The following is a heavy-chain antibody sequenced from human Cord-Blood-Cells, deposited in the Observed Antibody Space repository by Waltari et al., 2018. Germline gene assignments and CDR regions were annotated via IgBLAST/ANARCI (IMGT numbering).Heavy chain of an antibody. CDR3: ARRRSSSWYMGYYFDY. CDR1: GGSISSSSYY. V-gene: IGHV4-39*01. Sequence: QLQLQESGPGLVKPSETLSLTCTASGGSISSSSYYWGWIRQPPGKGLEWIGSIYYSGSTYYNPSLKSRVTISVDTSKNQFSLKLSSVTAADTAVYYCARRRSSSWYMGYYFDYWGQGTLVTVSS. J-gene: IGHJ4*02. CDR2: IYYSGST. D-gene: IGHD6-13*01.